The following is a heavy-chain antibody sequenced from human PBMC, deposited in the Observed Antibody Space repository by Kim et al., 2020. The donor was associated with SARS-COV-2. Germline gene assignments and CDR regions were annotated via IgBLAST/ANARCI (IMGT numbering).Heavy chain of an antibody. V-gene: IGHV3-30*03. CDR1: GFNFKSYD. J-gene: IGHJ6*02. D-gene: IGHD3-10*01. CDR3: GPEDYGDSGGYYHRYPRAV. CDR2: ISYDGRKR. Sequence: GGSLRLSCAASGFNFKSYDMHWVRQAPGKGLEWVALISYDGRKRHHSDSVQGRFTISRDNSKNTLYLQLNSLTGEDTAVYFCGPEDYGDSGGYYHRYPRAVWGQGTRVTVSS.